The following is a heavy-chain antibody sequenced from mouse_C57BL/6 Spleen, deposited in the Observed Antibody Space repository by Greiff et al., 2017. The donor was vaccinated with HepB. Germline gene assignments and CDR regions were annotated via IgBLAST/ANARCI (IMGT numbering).Heavy chain of an antibody. V-gene: IGHV1-81*01. CDR2: IYPRSGNT. D-gene: IGHD1-1*01. CDR3: ARGTTVVATDY. CDR1: GYTFTSYG. Sequence: VQLQQSGAELARPGASVKLSCKASGYTFTSYGISWVKQRTGQGLEWIGEIYPRSGNTYYNEKFKGKATLTVDKSSSTAYMQLSSLTSEDSAVYYCARGTTVVATDYWGQGTTLTVSS. J-gene: IGHJ2*01.